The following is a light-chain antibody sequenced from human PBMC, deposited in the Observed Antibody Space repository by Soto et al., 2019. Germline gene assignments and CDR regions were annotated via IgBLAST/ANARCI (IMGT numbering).Light chain of an antibody. CDR3: QTWDNDVKWQ. V-gene: IGLV4-69*01. CDR1: SGRSSYT. CDR2: VYSDGSH. Sequence: QLVLTQSPSASASLGASVKLTCTLSSGRSSYTIAWHQQQPGKGPRYLMKVYSDGSHIKGDGIPDRFSGSTSGAERYLTISNLQSEDEADYYCQTWDNDVKWQFGGGTKLTVL. J-gene: IGLJ2*01.